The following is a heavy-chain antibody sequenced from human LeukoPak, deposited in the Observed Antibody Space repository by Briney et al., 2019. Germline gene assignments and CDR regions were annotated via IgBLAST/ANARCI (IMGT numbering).Heavy chain of an antibody. Sequence: PGGSLRLSCVASGFTSGSYSMSWVRQAPGKGLEWVASIKHDGREKHYLDSVKGRFAISRDNTKNSLYLQINSLRAEDAAVYYCARGRVDSNYSPLDSWGQGTLVTVSS. CDR1: GFTSGSYS. D-gene: IGHD5-24*01. J-gene: IGHJ4*02. CDR2: IKHDGREK. CDR3: ARGRVDSNYSPLDS. V-gene: IGHV3-7*01.